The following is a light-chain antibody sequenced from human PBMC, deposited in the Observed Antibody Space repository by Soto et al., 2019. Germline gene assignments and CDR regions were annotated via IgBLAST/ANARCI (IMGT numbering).Light chain of an antibody. CDR3: QQYHDWPLT. J-gene: IGKJ4*01. V-gene: IGKV3D-15*01. Sequence: EIVMTQSPATLSVSPGERATLSCRASQSVSSNFAWYQQRPAQAPRLLIYDVSTRATGVPTRFSGSGSGTDVTLTISSLQSEDFAVYYCQQYHDWPLTFGGGTRVEIK. CDR1: QSVSSN. CDR2: DVS.